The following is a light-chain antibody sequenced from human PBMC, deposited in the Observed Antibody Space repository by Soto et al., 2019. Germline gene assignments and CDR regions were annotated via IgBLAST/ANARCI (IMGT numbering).Light chain of an antibody. V-gene: IGLV2-14*01. CDR3: SSYTTSSTYI. CDR1: SSDIGGYNY. Sequence: QSALTQPASVSGSPGQSITISCTGTSSDIGGYNYVSWYQQRPGQAPKLMIYEVSNRPSGISNRFSGSKSGNTASLTISGLQGDDEADYYCSSYTTSSTYIFGTGTKVTVL. CDR2: EVS. J-gene: IGLJ1*01.